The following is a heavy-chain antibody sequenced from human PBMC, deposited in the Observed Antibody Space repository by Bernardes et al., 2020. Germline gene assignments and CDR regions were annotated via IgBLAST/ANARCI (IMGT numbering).Heavy chain of an antibody. CDR3: ARETEVVAGPIYYYYGMDV. J-gene: IGHJ6*04. Sequence: SETLSLTCTVSGGSISSYYWSWIRQPPGKGLEWIGYIYYSGSTNYNPSLKSRVTISVDTSKNQFSLKLSSVTAADTAVYYCARETEVVAGPIYYYYGMDVWGKGTTVTVSS. D-gene: IGHD2-15*01. V-gene: IGHV4-59*01. CDR1: GGSISSYY. CDR2: IYYSGST.